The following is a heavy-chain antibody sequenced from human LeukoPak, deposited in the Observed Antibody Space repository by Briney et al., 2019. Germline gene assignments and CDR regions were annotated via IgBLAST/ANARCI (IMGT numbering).Heavy chain of an antibody. V-gene: IGHV3-23*01. CDR3: AKDGSYDGSGYSERPIDY. CDR1: GFTFSSYS. CDR2: ISGGGGST. Sequence: PGGSLRLSCAASGFTFSSYSMSWVRQAPGKGLEWVSSISGGGGSTYYADSVVGRFTISRDNSKNTLYLQMNSLRAEDTAVYYCAKDGSYDGSGYSERPIDYWGQGTLVTVSS. D-gene: IGHD3-22*01. J-gene: IGHJ4*02.